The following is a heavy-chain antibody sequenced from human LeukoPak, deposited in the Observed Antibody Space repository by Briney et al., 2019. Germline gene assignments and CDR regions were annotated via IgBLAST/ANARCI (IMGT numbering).Heavy chain of an antibody. V-gene: IGHV3-30*02. Sequence: GGSLRLSCAASGFTFSSYSMHWVRQAPGKGLEWVAFIRYDGSNKYYADSVKGRFTISRDNSKNTLYLQMNSLRAEDTAVYYCAKGVTDYYDSSGYPTWGQGTLVTVSS. CDR1: GFTFSSYS. CDR3: AKGVTDYYDSSGYPT. J-gene: IGHJ4*02. D-gene: IGHD3-22*01. CDR2: IRYDGSNK.